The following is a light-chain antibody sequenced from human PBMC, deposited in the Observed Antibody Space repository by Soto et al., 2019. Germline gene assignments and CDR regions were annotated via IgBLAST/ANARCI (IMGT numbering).Light chain of an antibody. V-gene: IGKV4-1*01. J-gene: IGKJ2*01. CDR1: QSVLYSSNNKNY. CDR3: QQYYSTPLT. Sequence: DIVMTKSPDSLAVSLGERATINCKSSQSVLYSSNNKNYLAWYQQKPGQPPKLLIYWASTRESGVPDRFSGSGSGTDFTITISSLQAEDVAVYYCQQYYSTPLTFGQGTKLEIK. CDR2: WAS.